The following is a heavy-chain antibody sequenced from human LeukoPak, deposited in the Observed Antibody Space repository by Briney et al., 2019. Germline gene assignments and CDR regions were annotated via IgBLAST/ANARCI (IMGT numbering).Heavy chain of an antibody. J-gene: IGHJ4*02. CDR2: ISYDGSNK. Sequence: GRSLRLSCAASGFTFSSYGMHWVRQAPGKGLEWVAVISYDGSNKYYADSVKGRFTISRDNSKNTLYLQMNSLRAEDTAVYYCARGPLGITIFGVWGQGTLVTVSS. D-gene: IGHD3-3*01. CDR3: ARGPLGITIFGV. CDR1: GFTFSSYG. V-gene: IGHV3-30*03.